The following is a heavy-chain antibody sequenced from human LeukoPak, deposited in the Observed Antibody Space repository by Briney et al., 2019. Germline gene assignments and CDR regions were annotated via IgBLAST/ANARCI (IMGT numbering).Heavy chain of an antibody. Sequence: SETLSLTCTVSGDSISTTSYYWGWIRQPPGKGLEWIGSIYYSGSTYYSPSLKSRVALSVDTSRNQFSLKLTSVTAADTAVYYCARDGGSGSYYSGNWFDPWGQGTLVTVSS. D-gene: IGHD3-10*01. V-gene: IGHV4-39*07. CDR2: IYYSGST. CDR3: ARDGGSGSYYSGNWFDP. J-gene: IGHJ5*02. CDR1: GDSISTTSYY.